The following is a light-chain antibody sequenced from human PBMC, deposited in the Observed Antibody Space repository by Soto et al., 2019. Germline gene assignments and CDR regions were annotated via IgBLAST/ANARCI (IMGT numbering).Light chain of an antibody. V-gene: IGLV1-47*01. CDR3: AAWDDSLSGSYV. CDR1: SSNIGSNY. Sequence: QSVLNQPPSASGTPGQRVTIFCSGSSSNIGSNYVYWYQQLPGTAPKLLIYRNNQRPSGVPDRFSGSKSGTSASLAISGLRSEDEADYYCAAWDDSLSGSYVFGTGTKVTVL. CDR2: RNN. J-gene: IGLJ1*01.